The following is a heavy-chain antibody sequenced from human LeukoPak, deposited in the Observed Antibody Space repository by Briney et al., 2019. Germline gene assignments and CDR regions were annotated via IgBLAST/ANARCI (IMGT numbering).Heavy chain of an antibody. V-gene: IGHV3-23*01. D-gene: IGHD3-10*01. CDR1: GFTFRNYA. Sequence: GGSLRLPCAASGFTFRNYAMYWVRQAPGKGLEWVSAIIESGESTYYTDSVKGRFTISRDNSKNTLYLQMNSLRAEDTAFYYCAKGSAQYYFDSWGQGTLVTVSS. CDR3: AKGSAQYYFDS. J-gene: IGHJ4*02. CDR2: IIESGEST.